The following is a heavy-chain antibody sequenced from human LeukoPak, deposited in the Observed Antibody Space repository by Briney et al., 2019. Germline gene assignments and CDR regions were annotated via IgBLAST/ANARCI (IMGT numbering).Heavy chain of an antibody. CDR1: GGTFNSYT. CDR2: IIPILGIA. CDR3: ARAPTRYFDWSHAFDI. V-gene: IGHV1-69*02. J-gene: IGHJ3*02. D-gene: IGHD3-9*01. Sequence: SVKVSFKASGGTFNSYTISWVRQAPGQGLEWMGRIIPILGIANYAQKFQGRVTITADKSTSTAYMELSSLRSEDTAVYYCARAPTRYFDWSHAFDIWGQGTMVTVSS.